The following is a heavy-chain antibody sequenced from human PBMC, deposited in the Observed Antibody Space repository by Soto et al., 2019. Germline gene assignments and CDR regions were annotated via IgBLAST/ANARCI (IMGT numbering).Heavy chain of an antibody. CDR2: IWYDGSNK. J-gene: IGHJ6*02. D-gene: IGHD2-2*01. CDR3: ARGSRGYCISTSCFYYYYYGMDV. Sequence: PGGSLRLSCAASGFTFSSYGMHWVRQAPGKGLEWVAVIWYDGSNKYYADSVKGRFTISRDNSKNTLYLQMNSLRAEDTAVYYCARGSRGYCISTSCFYYYYYGMDVWGQGTTVTVSS. CDR1: GFTFSSYG. V-gene: IGHV3-33*01.